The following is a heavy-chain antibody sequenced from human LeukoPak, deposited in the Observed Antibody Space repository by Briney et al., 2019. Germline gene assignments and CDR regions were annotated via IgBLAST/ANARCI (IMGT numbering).Heavy chain of an antibody. Sequence: GRSLRLSCAASGFTVSSNYMSWVRQAPGKGLEWVSVIYSGGSTYYADSVKGRFTISRHNSKNTLYLQMNSLRAEDTAVYYCARGGGSYYPPLRYWGQGTLVTVSS. CDR1: GFTVSSNY. V-gene: IGHV3-53*04. D-gene: IGHD1-26*01. CDR3: ARGGGSYYPPLRY. CDR2: IYSGGST. J-gene: IGHJ4*02.